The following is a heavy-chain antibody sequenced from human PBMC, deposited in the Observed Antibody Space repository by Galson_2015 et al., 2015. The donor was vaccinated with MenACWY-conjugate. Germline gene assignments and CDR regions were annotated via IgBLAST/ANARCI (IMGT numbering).Heavy chain of an antibody. Sequence: SLRLSCAVSAVSAFTFSNYWMHWVRQVPGKGLVWLSRINGDGSVTNYADSMRGRFTISRDNAKNTLYLQMNSLRAEDTAIYYCARDRVYGSGSSDHWGQGTLVTVSS. CDR2: INGDGSVT. CDR1: AVSAFTFSNYW. V-gene: IGHV3-74*01. D-gene: IGHD3-10*01. J-gene: IGHJ4*02. CDR3: ARDRVYGSGSSDH.